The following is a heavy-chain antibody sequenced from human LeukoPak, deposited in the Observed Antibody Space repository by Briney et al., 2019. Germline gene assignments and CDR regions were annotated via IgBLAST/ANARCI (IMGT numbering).Heavy chain of an antibody. CDR3: AKAGDTAMVSSHGMDV. Sequence: PGGSLRLSCAASGFTFDDYAMHWVRHAPGKGLEWVSGINWNSGRIGYADSVKGRFTISRDNAKNFLYLQMNSLRPEDTALYYCAKAGDTAMVSSHGMDVWGQGTTVTVSS. CDR2: INWNSGRI. J-gene: IGHJ6*02. D-gene: IGHD5-18*01. V-gene: IGHV3-9*01. CDR1: GFTFDDYA.